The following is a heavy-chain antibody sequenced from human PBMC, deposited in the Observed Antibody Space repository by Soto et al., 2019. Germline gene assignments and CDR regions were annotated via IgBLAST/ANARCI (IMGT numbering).Heavy chain of an antibody. CDR1: GGIFSSNT. Sequence: QVYLVQSGAEVKKPGSSVKISCKASGGIFSSNTINWVRQAAGQGLEWMGGIIPLFGTANYAEKFQGRVTITADKSTKTEYMELTSLGSEDTAVYYCASKAACGGACYAFDSWGQGTLVTVSS. J-gene: IGHJ4*02. CDR3: ASKAACGGACYAFDS. D-gene: IGHD2-21*02. V-gene: IGHV1-69*06. CDR2: IIPLFGTA.